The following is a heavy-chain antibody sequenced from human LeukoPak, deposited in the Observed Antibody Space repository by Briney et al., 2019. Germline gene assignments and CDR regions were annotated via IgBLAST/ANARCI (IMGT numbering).Heavy chain of an antibody. CDR3: ARDGVLRFLEWLPIDYYYMDV. CDR1: GYTFTSYY. Sequence: ASVKVSCKASGYTFTSYYMHWVRQAPGQGLEWMGIINPSGGSTSYAQKFQGRVTMTRDMSTSTVYMELSSLRSEDTAVYYCARDGVLRFLEWLPIDYYYMDVWGEGTTVTVSS. V-gene: IGHV1-46*01. J-gene: IGHJ6*03. D-gene: IGHD3-3*01. CDR2: INPSGGST.